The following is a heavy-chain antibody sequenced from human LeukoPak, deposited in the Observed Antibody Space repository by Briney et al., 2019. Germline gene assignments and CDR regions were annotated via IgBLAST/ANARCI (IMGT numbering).Heavy chain of an antibody. Sequence: PGGSLRLSCAASGFTFSSHGMNWVRQAPGKGLEWVSGIRGDGVTTYYADSVKGRFTISRDNSKNTLYLQMNSLRAEDTAVYYCAKTASYDSSGYYYYMDVWGKGTTVTISS. J-gene: IGHJ6*03. CDR3: AKTASYDSSGYYYYMDV. CDR2: IRGDGVTT. CDR1: GFTFSSHG. D-gene: IGHD3-22*01. V-gene: IGHV3-23*01.